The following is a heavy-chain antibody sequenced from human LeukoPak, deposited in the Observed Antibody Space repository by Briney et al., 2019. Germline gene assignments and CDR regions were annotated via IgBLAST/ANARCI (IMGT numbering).Heavy chain of an antibody. D-gene: IGHD2-21*02. J-gene: IGHJ4*02. CDR1: GFTFSSYA. CDR2: ISGSGGST. CDR3: ARDIVVVTATLDY. V-gene: IGHV3-23*01. Sequence: GGSLRLSCAASGFTFSSYAMSWVRQAPGKGLEWVSAISGSGGSTYYADSVKGRFTISRDNSKNTLYLQMNSLRAEDTAVYYCARDIVVVTATLDYWGQGTLVTVSS.